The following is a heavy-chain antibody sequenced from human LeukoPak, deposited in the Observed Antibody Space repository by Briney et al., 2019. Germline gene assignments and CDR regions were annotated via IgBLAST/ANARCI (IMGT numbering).Heavy chain of an antibody. Sequence: GGSLRLSCTTSGFTFGGYAMSWVRQAPGKGLEWVGFIRSKAYGGTTEYAASVKGRFTISRDDSKSIAYLQMNSLKTGDTAVYYCQTYYYDSSGYYYIDQWGQGTLVTVSS. CDR2: IRSKAYGGTT. J-gene: IGHJ4*02. D-gene: IGHD3-22*01. CDR3: QTYYYDSSGYYYIDQ. CDR1: GFTFGGYA. V-gene: IGHV3-49*04.